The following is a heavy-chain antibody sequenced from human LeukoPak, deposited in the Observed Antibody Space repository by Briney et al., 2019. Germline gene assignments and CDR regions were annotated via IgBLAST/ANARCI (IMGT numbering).Heavy chain of an antibody. V-gene: IGHV3-73*01. J-gene: IGHJ6*03. Sequence: GGSLRLPCAACGFTFSGSAMHWVRQASGKGLEWVGRIRNKDNTYATAYAASVKGRFTISRDDSRNTAYLQMNRLKTEDTAVYYCTRHIDRGSYWYYYYYMDVWGKGTTVTVSS. CDR1: GFTFSGSA. D-gene: IGHD1-26*01. CDR3: TRHIDRGSYWYYYYYMDV. CDR2: IRNKDNTYAT.